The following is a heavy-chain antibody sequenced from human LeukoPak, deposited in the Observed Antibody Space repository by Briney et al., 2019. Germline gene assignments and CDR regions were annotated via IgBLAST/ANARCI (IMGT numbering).Heavy chain of an antibody. CDR1: GFTFSSYS. D-gene: IGHD4-17*01. CDR2: ISSSSTYI. Sequence: GGSLRLSCAASGFTFSSYSMQWVRQAPGKGLEGVSSISSSSTYIYYADSVEGRFTLSRDNAKNSLYLQMNSLRAEDTAVYYCARDTYGDYVVDYWGQGTLVIASS. V-gene: IGHV3-21*01. J-gene: IGHJ4*02. CDR3: ARDTYGDYVVDY.